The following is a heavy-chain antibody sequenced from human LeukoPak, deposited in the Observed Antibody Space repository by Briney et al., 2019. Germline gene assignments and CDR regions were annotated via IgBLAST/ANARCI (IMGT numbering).Heavy chain of an antibody. D-gene: IGHD6-13*01. CDR3: ARDGTAVGINYDY. CDR1: GYTFTSYG. Sequence: ASVKVSCKASGYTFTSYGISWVRQAPGQGLEWMGWISAYNGNTNYAQKLQGRVTMTRDMSTSTVYMELSSLRSEDTAVYYCARDGTAVGINYDYWGQGTLVTVSS. CDR2: ISAYNGNT. J-gene: IGHJ4*02. V-gene: IGHV1-18*01.